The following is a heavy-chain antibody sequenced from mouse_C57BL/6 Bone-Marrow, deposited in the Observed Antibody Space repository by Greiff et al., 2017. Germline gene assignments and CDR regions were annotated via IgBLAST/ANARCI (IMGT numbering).Heavy chain of an antibody. CDR2: ISSGGDYI. D-gene: IGHD1-1*01. V-gene: IGHV5S21*01. J-gene: IGHJ1*03. Sequence: EVKLMESGEGLVKPGGSLKLSCAASGFTFSSYAMSWVRQTPEKRLEWVAYISSGGDYIYYADTVKGRFTISRDNARNTRYLQMSSLKSEDTATYYCARDQDYYGSSYWYFDVWGTGTTVTVSS. CDR1: GFTFSSYA. CDR3: ARDQDYYGSSYWYFDV.